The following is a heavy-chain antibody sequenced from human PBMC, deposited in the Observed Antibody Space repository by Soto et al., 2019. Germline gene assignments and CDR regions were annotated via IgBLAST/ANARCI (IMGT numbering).Heavy chain of an antibody. J-gene: IGHJ6*02. D-gene: IGHD1-26*01. CDR3: ARVSIVGATRWYYYYGMDV. V-gene: IGHV1-3*01. Sequence: ASVKVSCKASGYTFTSYTIHWVRQAPGQRLEWMGWINAGNGNTKYSQKFQGRVTITRDTSASTAYMELSSLRSEDTAVYYCARVSIVGATRWYYYYGMDVRGQGTTVTVSS. CDR1: GYTFTSYT. CDR2: INAGNGNT.